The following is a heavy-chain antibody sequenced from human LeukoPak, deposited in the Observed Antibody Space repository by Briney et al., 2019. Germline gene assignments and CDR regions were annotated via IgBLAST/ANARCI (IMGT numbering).Heavy chain of an antibody. J-gene: IGHJ5*02. CDR1: GFTFSNYA. D-gene: IGHD5-24*01. V-gene: IGHV3-23*01. CDR2: ISESGEDP. Sequence: GGSLRLSCAASGFTFSNYAMNWVRQAPGKGLEWVSSISESGEDPSYADSVKGRFIISRDNSRNSLYLQMNSLRTEDTAVYYSVKQFVDIWGQGTLVTVSP. CDR3: VKQFVDI.